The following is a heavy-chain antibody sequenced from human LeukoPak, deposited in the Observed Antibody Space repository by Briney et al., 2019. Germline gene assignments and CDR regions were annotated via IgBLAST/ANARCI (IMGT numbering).Heavy chain of an antibody. D-gene: IGHD6-19*01. V-gene: IGHV7-4-1*02. J-gene: IGHJ3*02. CDR3: ARARSGWASDAFDI. CDR1: GYTFTSYA. Sequence: ASVKVSCKASGYTFTSYAMNWVRQAPGQGLEWMGWINTNTGNPTYAQGFIGRFVFSLDTSVSTAYLQISSLKAEDTAVYYCARARSGWASDAFDIWGQGTMVTVSS. CDR2: INTNTGNP.